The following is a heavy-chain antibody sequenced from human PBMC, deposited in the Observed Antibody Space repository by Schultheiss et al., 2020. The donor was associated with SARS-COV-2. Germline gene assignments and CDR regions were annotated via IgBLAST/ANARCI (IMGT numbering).Heavy chain of an antibody. Sequence: GGSLRLSCAASGFTFSSYAMSWVRQAPGKGLVWVSVIYSGGSTYYADSVKGRFTISRDNAQNTLYLQMNSLRAEDTAVYYCARDIAAAGTWFDYWGQGTLVTVSS. CDR3: ARDIAAAGTWFDY. D-gene: IGHD6-13*01. CDR2: IYSGGST. J-gene: IGHJ4*02. CDR1: GFTFSSYA. V-gene: IGHV3-66*01.